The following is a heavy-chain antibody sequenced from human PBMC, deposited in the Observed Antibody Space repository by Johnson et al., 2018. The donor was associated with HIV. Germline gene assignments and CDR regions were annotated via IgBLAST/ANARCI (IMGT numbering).Heavy chain of an antibody. CDR3: AREVDGFDI. Sequence: VQLVESGGDLVQPGGSLRLSCGASGFSVSNNYMSWVRQAPGKGLEWVSVIYSGGSTYYADSVKGRFTISRDNSKNTLYLHMNRLRAEDTAGYYCAREVDGFDIWGQGTMVTVSS. CDR1: GFSVSNNY. V-gene: IGHV3-66*01. CDR2: IYSGGST. J-gene: IGHJ3*02.